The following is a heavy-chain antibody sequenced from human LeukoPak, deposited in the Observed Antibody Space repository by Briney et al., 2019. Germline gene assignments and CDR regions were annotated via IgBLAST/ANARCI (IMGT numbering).Heavy chain of an antibody. D-gene: IGHD2-2*02. CDR2: IIPIFGTA. Sequence: GASVKVSCKASGGTFSSYAISWVRQAPGQGLEWMGGIIPIFGTANYAQKFQGRVTITADESTSTAYMELSSLRSEDTAVYYCARARLGYCSSTSCYNFGYYMDVWGKGTTVTISS. CDR3: ARARLGYCSSTSCYNFGYYMDV. CDR1: GGTFSSYA. J-gene: IGHJ6*03. V-gene: IGHV1-69*13.